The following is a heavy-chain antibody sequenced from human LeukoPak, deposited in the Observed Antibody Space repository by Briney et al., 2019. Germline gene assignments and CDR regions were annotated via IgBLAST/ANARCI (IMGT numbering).Heavy chain of an antibody. J-gene: IGHJ4*02. CDR1: GYSISSGYY. V-gene: IGHV4-38-2*01. D-gene: IGHD1-26*01. CDR3: AKVKTGSFADPFDF. CDR2: IYHSGST. Sequence: SETLSLSCAVSGYSISSGYYWGWIRQPPVKGLEWIGNIYHSGSTYYNPSLETRVTISLDTSKNHFSLRMASVTAADTAIYYCAKVKTGSFADPFDFWGQGTLVTVSS.